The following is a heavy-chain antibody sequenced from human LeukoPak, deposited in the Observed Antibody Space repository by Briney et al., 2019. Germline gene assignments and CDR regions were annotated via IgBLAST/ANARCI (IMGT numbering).Heavy chain of an antibody. D-gene: IGHD3-3*01. V-gene: IGHV4-34*01. CDR1: GGSFSGYY. Sequence: SETLSLTCAVYGGSFSGYYWSWIRQPPGKGLEWIGEINHSGSTNYNPSLKSRVTISVDTSKNQFSLKLSSVTAADTAVYYCARDLFGVVIIDEDAFDIWGQGTMVTVSS. J-gene: IGHJ3*02. CDR2: INHSGST. CDR3: ARDLFGVVIIDEDAFDI.